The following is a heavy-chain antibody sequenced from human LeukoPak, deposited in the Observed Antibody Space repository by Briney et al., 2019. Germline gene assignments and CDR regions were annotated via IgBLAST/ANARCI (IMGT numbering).Heavy chain of an antibody. CDR3: TKDIWRAAAAGAIDY. CDR2: ISGSGGST. CDR1: GFTFSSYG. J-gene: IGHJ4*02. V-gene: IGHV3-23*01. D-gene: IGHD6-13*01. Sequence: GGSLRLSCAASGFTFSSYGMSRVRQAPGKGLEWVSAISGSGGSTYYADSVKGRFTISRDNSKNTLYLQMNSLRAEDTAVYYCTKDIWRAAAAGAIDYWGQGTLVTVSS.